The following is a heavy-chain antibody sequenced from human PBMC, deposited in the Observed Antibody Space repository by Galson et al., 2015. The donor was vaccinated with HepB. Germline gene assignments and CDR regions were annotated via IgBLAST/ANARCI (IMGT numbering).Heavy chain of an antibody. J-gene: IGHJ5*02. CDR2: INPSGIST. Sequence: SVKVSCKASGYTFTSYHMHWVRQAPGQGLEWVGVINPSGISTSYGQKFQDRVSFTRDTSTSTFYMELSSLRSDDTAVYYCARDAEGYGDYAVWFDPWGQGTLVTVSS. CDR3: ARDAEGYGDYAVWFDP. D-gene: IGHD4-17*01. V-gene: IGHV1-46*01. CDR1: GYTFTSYH.